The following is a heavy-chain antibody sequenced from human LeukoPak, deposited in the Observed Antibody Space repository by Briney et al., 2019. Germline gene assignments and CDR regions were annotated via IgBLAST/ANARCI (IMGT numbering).Heavy chain of an antibody. Sequence: SETLSLTCTVSGGSISSYYWSWIRQPPGKGLEWIGYIYYSGSTNYNPSLKSRVTISVDTSKNQFSLKLSSVTAANTAVYYCARARDSSGYYFDYWGQGTLVTVSS. J-gene: IGHJ4*02. CDR2: IYYSGST. D-gene: IGHD3-22*01. CDR1: GGSISSYY. V-gene: IGHV4-59*08. CDR3: ARARDSSGYYFDY.